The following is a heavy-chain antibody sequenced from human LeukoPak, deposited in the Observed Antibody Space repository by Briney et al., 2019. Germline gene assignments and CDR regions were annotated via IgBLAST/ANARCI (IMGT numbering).Heavy chain of an antibody. CDR2: INHSGST. V-gene: IGHV4-34*01. Sequence: GSLRLSCAASGFTFSSYSMDWVRQPPGKGLEWIGEINHSGSTNYNPSLKSRVTISVDTSKNQFSLKLSSVTAADTAVYYCARGQGKIGYFDYWGQGTLVTVSS. CDR1: GFTFSSYS. CDR3: ARGQGKIGYFDY. J-gene: IGHJ4*02. D-gene: IGHD2-21*01.